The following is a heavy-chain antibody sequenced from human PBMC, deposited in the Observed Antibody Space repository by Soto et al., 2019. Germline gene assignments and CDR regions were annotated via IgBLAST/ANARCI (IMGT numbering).Heavy chain of an antibody. Sequence: GGSPRLSCAASGFTFDDYAMHWVRQAPGKGLEWVSGISWNSGSIGYADSVKGRFTISRDNAKNSLYLQMNSLRAEDTALYYCAKASRITIFAGGFDYWGQGTLVTVSS. CDR3: AKASRITIFAGGFDY. V-gene: IGHV3-9*01. CDR2: ISWNSGSI. J-gene: IGHJ4*02. D-gene: IGHD3-3*01. CDR1: GFTFDDYA.